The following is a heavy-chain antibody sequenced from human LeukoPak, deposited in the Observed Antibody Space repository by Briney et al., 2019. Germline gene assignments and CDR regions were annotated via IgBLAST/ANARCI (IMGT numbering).Heavy chain of an antibody. D-gene: IGHD6-19*01. J-gene: IGHJ4*02. Sequence: PSETLSLTCAVSGGSLRSSGHWWVWIRQPPGKGLEWIGSIHYSGKVYYNPSLKSRVTTSVDTSTDQFSLRLSSATAADTAIYYCARQSGDQSSAWYFDAWGQGTLVTVSS. CDR1: GGSLRSSGHW. CDR3: ARQSGDQSSAWYFDA. CDR2: IHYSGKV. V-gene: IGHV4-39*01.